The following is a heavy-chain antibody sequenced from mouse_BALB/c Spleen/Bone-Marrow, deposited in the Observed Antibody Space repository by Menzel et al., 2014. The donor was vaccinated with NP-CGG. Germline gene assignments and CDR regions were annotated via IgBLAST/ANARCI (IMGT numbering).Heavy chain of an antibody. V-gene: IGHV5-2*01. CDR2: INSDGGIT. CDR1: EYEFPSHD. CDR3: ARHGFYYAMDY. Sequence: EVMLVESGGGLVQPGESLKLSCESNEYEFPSHDMPWVRKTPEKRLELVAAINSDGGITNYPDTMERRFTISRDNTKKTLYLQMSSLRSEDTALYYCARHGFYYAMDYWGQGTSVTVSS. J-gene: IGHJ4*01.